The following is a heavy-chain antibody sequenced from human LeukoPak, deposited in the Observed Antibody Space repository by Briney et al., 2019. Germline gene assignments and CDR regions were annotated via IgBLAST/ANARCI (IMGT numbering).Heavy chain of an antibody. V-gene: IGHV1-2*02. CDR2: INPNSGGT. CDR1: GYTFTGYY. D-gene: IGHD4-11*01. CDR3: ARDLEDNYSNYGY. J-gene: IGHJ4*02. Sequence: ASVKVSCKASGYTFTGYYMHWVRQAPGQGLEWMGWINPNSGGTNYAQKFQGRVTMTRDTSISTAYMELSRLRSDDTAVYYCARDLEDNYSNYGYWGQGTLVTVPS.